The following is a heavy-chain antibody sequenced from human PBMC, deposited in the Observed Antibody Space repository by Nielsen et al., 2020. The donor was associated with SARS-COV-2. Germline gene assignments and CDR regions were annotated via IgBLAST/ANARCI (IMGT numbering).Heavy chain of an antibody. CDR3: ARGRMVRGVLRQDYYYYYMDV. V-gene: IGHV3-21*01. Sequence: WIRQPPGKGLEWVSSISSSSSYIYYADSVKGRFTISRDNAKNSLYLQMNSLRSEDTAVYYCARGRMVRGVLRQDYYYYYMDVWGKGTTVTVSS. CDR2: ISSSSSYI. J-gene: IGHJ6*03. D-gene: IGHD3-10*01.